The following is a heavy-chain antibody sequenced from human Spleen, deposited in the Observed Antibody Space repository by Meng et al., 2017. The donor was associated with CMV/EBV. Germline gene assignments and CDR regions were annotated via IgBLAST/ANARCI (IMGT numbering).Heavy chain of an antibody. CDR1: GYTFTGYY. CDR3: ARSTAPYCSSTSCYNDEAVY. J-gene: IGHJ4*02. CDR2: INPNSGGT. V-gene: IGHV1-2*02. D-gene: IGHD2-2*02. Sequence: ASVKVSCKASGYTFTGYYMHWVRQAPGQGLEWMGWINPNSGGTNYAQKFQGRVTMTRDTSISTAYMELSSLRSEDTAVYYCARSTAPYCSSTSCYNDEAVYWGQGTLVTVSS.